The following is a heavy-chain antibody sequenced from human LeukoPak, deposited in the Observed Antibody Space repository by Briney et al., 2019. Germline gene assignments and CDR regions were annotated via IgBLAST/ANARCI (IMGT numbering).Heavy chain of an antibody. J-gene: IGHJ4*02. D-gene: IGHD1-26*01. Sequence: GGFLRLPCAASGFTFSSYGMHWVRQAPGKGLEWVAVISYDGSNKYYADSVKGRFTISRDNSKNTLYLQMNSLRAEDTAVYYCAKDRWEDYWGQGTLVTVSS. V-gene: IGHV3-30*18. CDR3: AKDRWEDY. CDR2: ISYDGSNK. CDR1: GFTFSSYG.